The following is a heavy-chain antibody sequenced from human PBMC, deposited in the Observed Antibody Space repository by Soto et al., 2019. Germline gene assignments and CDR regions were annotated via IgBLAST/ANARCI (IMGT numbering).Heavy chain of an antibody. V-gene: IGHV5-10-1*01. CDR3: ARVGYDFWSGYFGYGMDV. D-gene: IGHD3-3*01. J-gene: IGHJ6*02. CDR2: IDPSDSYT. CDR1: GYSFTIYW. Sequence: GESLKSAGKGSGYSFTIYWISWVLQMPWKGLEWMGRIDPSDSYTNYSPSFQGHVTISADKSISTAYLQWSSLKASDTAVYYCARVGYDFWSGYFGYGMDVWGQGTTVTVSS.